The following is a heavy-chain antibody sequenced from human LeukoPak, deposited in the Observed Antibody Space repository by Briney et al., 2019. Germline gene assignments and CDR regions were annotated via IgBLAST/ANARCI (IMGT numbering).Heavy chain of an antibody. CDR1: GFTFSSYW. CDR2: IKQDGSGK. V-gene: IGHV3-7*01. Sequence: GGSLRLSCAVSGFTFSSYWMSWVRQAPGKGLEWVANIKQDGSGKYYVASVKGRFTISRDNAKNSLYLQMNSLRAEDTAVYYCARDIAVDGTEEFDYWGQGTLVTVSS. CDR3: ARDIAVDGTEEFDY. J-gene: IGHJ4*02. D-gene: IGHD6-19*01.